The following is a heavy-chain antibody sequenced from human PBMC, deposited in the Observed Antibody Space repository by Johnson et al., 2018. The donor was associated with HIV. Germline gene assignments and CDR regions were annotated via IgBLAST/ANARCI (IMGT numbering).Heavy chain of an antibody. CDR1: GFTFSSYA. Sequence: QLVESGGGVVQPGRSLRLSCAASGFTFSSYAMHWVRQAPGKGLEWVAVISYDGSNKYYADSVKGRFTISRDNSKNTLYLQMNSLRAEDTAVYYCARGTGTTSAVFVAFDIWGQGTMVTVSS. J-gene: IGHJ3*02. CDR3: ARGTGTTSAVFVAFDI. V-gene: IGHV3-30*04. CDR2: ISYDGSNK. D-gene: IGHD1-7*01.